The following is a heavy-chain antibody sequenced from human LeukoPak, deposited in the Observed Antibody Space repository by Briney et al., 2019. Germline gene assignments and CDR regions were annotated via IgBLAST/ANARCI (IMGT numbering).Heavy chain of an antibody. D-gene: IGHD1-26*01. J-gene: IGHJ4*02. CDR3: SRDEPSGSNMASDY. CDR2: ILPNSGGT. V-gene: IGHV1-2*02. CDR1: GYTFSGHH. Sequence: GDSVKVSCKASGYTFSGHHMHWVRQAPGQGLEWMGWILPNSGGTHYGQKFQGRVTMTGDTSINTAYIELTRLTSDDTAVYYCSRDEPSGSNMASDYWGQGTLVTVSS.